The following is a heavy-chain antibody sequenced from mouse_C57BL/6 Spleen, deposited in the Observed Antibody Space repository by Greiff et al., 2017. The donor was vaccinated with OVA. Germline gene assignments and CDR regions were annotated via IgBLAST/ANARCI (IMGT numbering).Heavy chain of an antibody. Sequence: EVQVVESGGGLVKPGGSLKLSCAASGFTFSDYGMHWVRQAPEKGLEWVAYISSGSSTIYYADTVKGRFTISRDNAKNTLFLQMTSLRSEDTAMYYCARDYYGSRPWFAYWGQGTLVTVSA. CDR2: ISSGSSTI. CDR3: ARDYYGSRPWFAY. J-gene: IGHJ3*01. CDR1: GFTFSDYG. D-gene: IGHD1-1*01. V-gene: IGHV5-17*01.